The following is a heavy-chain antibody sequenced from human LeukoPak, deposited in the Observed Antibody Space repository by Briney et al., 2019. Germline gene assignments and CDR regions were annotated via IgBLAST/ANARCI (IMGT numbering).Heavy chain of an antibody. V-gene: IGHV3-23*01. D-gene: IGHD1-26*01. J-gene: IGHJ4*02. CDR1: GFTFSSYA. CDR3: AQVRSGSFDY. CDR2: ISGSGGST. Sequence: GGSLRLSCAASGFTFSSYAMSWVRQAPGKGLEWASAISGSGGSTYYADSVKGRFTISRDNSKNTLYLQMNSLRAEDTAVYYCAQVRSGSFDYWGQGTLVTVSS.